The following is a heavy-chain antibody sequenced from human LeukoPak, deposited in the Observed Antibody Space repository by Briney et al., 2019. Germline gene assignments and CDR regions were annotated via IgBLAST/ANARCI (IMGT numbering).Heavy chain of an antibody. Sequence: PSETLSLTCAVYGGSFSGYYWSWIRQPPGKGLEWIGEIHHSRSTNYNSSLKSRVTISVDTSKNQFSLKPSSVTAADTAVYYCARDVDGLIDYWGQGTLVTVSS. V-gene: IGHV4-34*01. CDR2: IHHSRST. J-gene: IGHJ4*02. CDR1: GGSFSGYY. D-gene: IGHD3-16*01. CDR3: ARDVDGLIDY.